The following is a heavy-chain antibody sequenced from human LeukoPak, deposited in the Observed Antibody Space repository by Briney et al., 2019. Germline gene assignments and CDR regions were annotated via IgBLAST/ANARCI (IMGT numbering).Heavy chain of an antibody. D-gene: IGHD1-14*01. V-gene: IGHV1-69*05. Sequence: ASVKVSCKASGGTFSSYAISWVRQAPGQGLEWMGGIIPIFGTAKYAHKFQGRVTITTDESTSTAYMELSSLRSEDTAVYYCARNRFQRHVHYYYYMDVWGKGTTVTVSS. CDR3: ARNRFQRHVHYYYYMDV. J-gene: IGHJ6*03. CDR1: GGTFSSYA. CDR2: IIPIFGTA.